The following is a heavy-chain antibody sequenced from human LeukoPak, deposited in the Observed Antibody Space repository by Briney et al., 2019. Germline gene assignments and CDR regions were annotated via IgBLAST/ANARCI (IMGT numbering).Heavy chain of an antibody. J-gene: IGHJ6*03. D-gene: IGHD1-26*01. V-gene: IGHV4-34*01. CDR2: INHSGST. CDR1: GGSFSGYY. Sequence: SETLSLTCAVYGGSFSGYYWSWIRQPPGKGLEWIGEINHSGSTSYNPSLKSRVTISVDTSKNQFSLKLSSVTAADTAVYYCARSLSGYYYYYMDVWGKGTTVTVS. CDR3: ARSLSGYYYYYMDV.